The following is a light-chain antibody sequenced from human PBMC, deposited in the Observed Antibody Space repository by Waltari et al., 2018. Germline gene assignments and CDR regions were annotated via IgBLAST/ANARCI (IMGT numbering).Light chain of an antibody. CDR3: HQYHSTPLT. Sequence: DSVMTQSPDSRDVSLGERATSKSKSSQSVLYSSNNKNDLAWCQQTPGQPPKLLISWASTRESGVPDRFSGRGSGTDFPLTISSLPAEDVAVSYCHQYHSTPLTFGGGTKVEIK. J-gene: IGKJ4*01. V-gene: IGKV4-1*01. CDR1: QSVLYSSNNKND. CDR2: WAS.